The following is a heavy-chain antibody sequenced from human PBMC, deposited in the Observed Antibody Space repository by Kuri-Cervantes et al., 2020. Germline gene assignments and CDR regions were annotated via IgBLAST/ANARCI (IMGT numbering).Heavy chain of an antibody. CDR2: INHSGST. CDR3: ARDRGSGWYGVGGGVDY. Sequence: SETLSLTCAVYAGSFSGYYWSWIRQPPGKGLEWIGEINHSGSTNYNPSLKSRVTISVDTSKSQFSLKLSSVTAADTAVYYCARDRGSGWYGVGGGVDYWGQGTLVTVSS. J-gene: IGHJ4*02. V-gene: IGHV4-34*01. D-gene: IGHD6-19*01. CDR1: AGSFSGYY.